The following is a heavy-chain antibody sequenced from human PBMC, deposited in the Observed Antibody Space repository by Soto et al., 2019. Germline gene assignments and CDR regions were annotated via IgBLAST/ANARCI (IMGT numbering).Heavy chain of an antibody. V-gene: IGHV4-39*01. CDR2: IYYSGIT. Sequence: PSETLSLPCTGSGSYSSSSGYYWGRIRRTPGKGLEWSESIYYSGITYYNPSLKSRVTISVDTSKNQFSLKLSSVTAADTAVYYCARQVVITFGGVIVYPLNYYYYMDVWGKGTSVTVSS. D-gene: IGHD3-16*02. CDR3: ARQVVITFGGVIVYPLNYYYYMDV. J-gene: IGHJ6*03. CDR1: GSYSSSSGYY.